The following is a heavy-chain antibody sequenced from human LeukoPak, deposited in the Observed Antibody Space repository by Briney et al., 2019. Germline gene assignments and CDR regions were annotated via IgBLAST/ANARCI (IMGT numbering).Heavy chain of an antibody. CDR2: INPNSGGT. CDR3: ARDRGSNWVYYFDY. CDR1: GYTFTGYY. Sequence: ASVKVSCKASGYTFTGYYMHWLRQAPGQGLEWMGWINPNSGGTNYAQKFQGRVTMTTDTSTSTAYLELRSLRSDDTAVYYCARDRGSNWVYYFDYWGQGTLVTVSS. V-gene: IGHV1-2*02. J-gene: IGHJ4*02. D-gene: IGHD7-27*01.